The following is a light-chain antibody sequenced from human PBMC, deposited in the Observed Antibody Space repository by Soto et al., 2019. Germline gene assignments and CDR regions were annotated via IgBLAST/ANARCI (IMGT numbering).Light chain of an antibody. CDR2: SNN. Sequence: QSVLTQPPAVSVTPGQRVTISCFGSSSNIGSNYVYWYQQLPGTAPKLLISSNNQRPSGVPARFSGSKSGTSASLAISGLRSEDEADYYCAAWDDSLSGFYVFGTGTKVTVL. CDR3: AAWDDSLSGFYV. V-gene: IGLV1-47*02. CDR1: SSNIGSNY. J-gene: IGLJ1*01.